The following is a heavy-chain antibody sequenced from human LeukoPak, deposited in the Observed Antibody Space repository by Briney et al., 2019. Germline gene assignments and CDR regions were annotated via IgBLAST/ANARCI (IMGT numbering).Heavy chain of an antibody. J-gene: IGHJ4*02. CDR1: GFTFSTSA. CDR3: ARALPSGYYDY. V-gene: IGHV3-64*01. CDR2: ITNDGGYT. D-gene: IGHD3-22*01. Sequence: PGGSLRLSCAASGFTFSTSAMHWVRQAPGKGLEYISAITNDGGYTYYANSVKGRFTISRDNSKNTLFLHMGSLRTEDMAVYYCARALPSGYYDYWGQGTLVTVSS.